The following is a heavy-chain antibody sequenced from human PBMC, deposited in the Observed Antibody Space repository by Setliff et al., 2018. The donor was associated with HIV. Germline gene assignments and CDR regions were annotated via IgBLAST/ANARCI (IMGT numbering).Heavy chain of an antibody. Sequence: NPSETLSLTCAVSGVAVGSHYYWGWIRQSPGKVLEWIGIIYHSGTAYYNPSLKSRVSISVDTSKNQVSLRLTSVIVADTAVYYCARQVDTSLVMEWWFDPWGQGTLVTVSS. V-gene: IGHV4-38-2*01. CDR1: GVAVGSHYY. J-gene: IGHJ5*02. CDR2: IYHSGTA. CDR3: ARQVDTSLVMEWWFDP. D-gene: IGHD5-18*01.